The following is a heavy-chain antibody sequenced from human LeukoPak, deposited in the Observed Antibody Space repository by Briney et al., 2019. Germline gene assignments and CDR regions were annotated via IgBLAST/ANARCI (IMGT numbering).Heavy chain of an antibody. D-gene: IGHD6-13*01. CDR1: GFTFSSYS. CDR3: ARGPYSSNWYVDY. CDR2: ISSSDTYI. J-gene: IGHJ4*02. Sequence: GGSLRLSCAASGFTFSSYSMNWVRQAPGKGLDWVSSISSSDTYIYYADSVKGRFTISRDNAKNSLYLQMNSLRAEDTAVYYCARGPYSSNWYVDYWGQGTLVTVAS. V-gene: IGHV3-21*01.